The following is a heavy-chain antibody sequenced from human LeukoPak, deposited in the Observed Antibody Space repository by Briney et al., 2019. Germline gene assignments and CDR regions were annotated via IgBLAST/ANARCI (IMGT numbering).Heavy chain of an antibody. J-gene: IGHJ6*03. Sequence: SETLSLTCTVSGGSISSGSYYWSWIRQPAGKGLEWIGRIYTSGSTNYNPSLKSRVTISVDTSKNQFSLKLSSVTAADTAVYYCARVSRSGYPDYYYYYMDVWGKGTTVTISS. CDR2: IYTSGST. CDR3: ARVSRSGYPDYYYYYMDV. CDR1: GGSISSGSYY. V-gene: IGHV4-61*02. D-gene: IGHD3-22*01.